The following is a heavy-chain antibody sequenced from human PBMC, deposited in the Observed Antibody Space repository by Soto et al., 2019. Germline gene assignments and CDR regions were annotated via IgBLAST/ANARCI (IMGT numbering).Heavy chain of an antibody. CDR2: IYYSGST. Sequence: SETLSLTCTVSGGSISSYYWSWIRQPPGKGLEWIGYIYYSGSTNYNPSLKSRVTISVDTSKNQFSLKLSSVTAADTAVYYCARVYSNPENYYYYYYMDVWGKGTTVTVSS. CDR1: GGSISSYY. D-gene: IGHD4-4*01. CDR3: ARVYSNPENYYYYYYMDV. J-gene: IGHJ6*03. V-gene: IGHV4-59*01.